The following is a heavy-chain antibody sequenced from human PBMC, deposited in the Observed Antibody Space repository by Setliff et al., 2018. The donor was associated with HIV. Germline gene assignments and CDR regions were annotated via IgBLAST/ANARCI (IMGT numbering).Heavy chain of an antibody. D-gene: IGHD3-3*01. CDR1: GGSISSDYYF. V-gene: IGHV3-23*01. J-gene: IGHJ3*02. CDR3: AKSTGTSHASFSFEI. Sequence: ASETLSLTCTVSGGSISSDYYFWGWIRQPPGKGLEWVSGISGSGTSTYYADSVKGRFTISRDNSKNTLYLQMNSLRAEDTAVYYCAKSTGTSHASFSFEIWGQGTMVTVSS. CDR2: ISGSGTST.